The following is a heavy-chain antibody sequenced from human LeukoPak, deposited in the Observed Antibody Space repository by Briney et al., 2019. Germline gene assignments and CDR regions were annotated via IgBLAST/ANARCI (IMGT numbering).Heavy chain of an antibody. V-gene: IGHV3-43*02. CDR3: AKDGVDTAMVT. D-gene: IGHD5-18*01. CDR2: ISGDGGST. J-gene: IGHJ5*02. CDR1: GFTFDDYA. Sequence: GSLRLSCAASGFTFDDYAMHWVRQAPGKGLERVSLISGDGGSTYYADSVKGRFTISRDNSKNSLYLQMNSLSTEDTALYYCAKDGVDTAMVTWGQGTLVTVSS.